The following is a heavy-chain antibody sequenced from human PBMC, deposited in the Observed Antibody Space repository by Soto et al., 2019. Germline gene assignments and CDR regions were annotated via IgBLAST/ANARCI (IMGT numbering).Heavy chain of an antibody. CDR2: IKSKTDGGTT. CDR3: TTGAVAGSFDY. Sequence: GGSLRLSCAVSGFTFSNAWMSWVRQAPGKGLEWVGRIKSKTDGGTTDYAAPVKGRFTISRDDSKNTLYLQMNSLKTEDTAVYYCTTGAVAGSFDYWGQGTLVTVSS. D-gene: IGHD6-19*01. CDR1: GFTFSNAW. J-gene: IGHJ4*02. V-gene: IGHV3-15*01.